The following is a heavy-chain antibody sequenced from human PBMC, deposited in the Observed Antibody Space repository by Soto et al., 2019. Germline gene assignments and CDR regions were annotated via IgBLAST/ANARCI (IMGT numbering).Heavy chain of an antibody. J-gene: IGHJ6*02. V-gene: IGHV3-11*04. CDR1: GFPFSDYY. Sequence: LRLSFAASGFPFSDYYMSWIRQAPGEGLEWVSYISYSGDTIYYADSVKGRFTISRDNSKNTLYLQMNSLRAEDTAVYYCARARVVGGSGMDVWGQGTTVTVSS. CDR3: ARARVVGGSGMDV. D-gene: IGHD2-2*01. CDR2: ISYSGDTI.